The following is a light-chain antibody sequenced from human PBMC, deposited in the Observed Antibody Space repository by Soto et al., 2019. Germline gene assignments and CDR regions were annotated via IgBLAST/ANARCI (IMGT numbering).Light chain of an antibody. CDR3: QSYDSGVSGYG. J-gene: IGLJ1*01. V-gene: IGLV1-40*01. CDR2: GNG. CDR1: IYNTGAGYH. Sequence: QSLLTPQPSVSGSPRKGVAISCTGSIYNTGAGYHVHGSQRLPGTAPNLLVDGNGNRPSGVPDGFSSYKSGTSASLAITGLQAEDGADYYCQSYDSGVSGYGFGAETKVTVL.